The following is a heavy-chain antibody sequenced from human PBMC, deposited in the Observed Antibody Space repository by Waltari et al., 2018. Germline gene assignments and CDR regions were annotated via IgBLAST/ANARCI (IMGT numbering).Heavy chain of an antibody. V-gene: IGHV1-2*06. Sequence: QVQLVQSGAEVKNPGASVKVSCEASGYPFTSSYIHRVRQAPGQGLEWMGRISPSSGGTSYAQKFQGRVSMTRDTSINTAFMELSSLRSDDTAMFYCARETSSGWLWGQGTLVTVSS. J-gene: IGHJ4*02. D-gene: IGHD6-19*01. CDR3: ARETSSGWL. CDR2: ISPSSGGT. CDR1: GYPFTSSY.